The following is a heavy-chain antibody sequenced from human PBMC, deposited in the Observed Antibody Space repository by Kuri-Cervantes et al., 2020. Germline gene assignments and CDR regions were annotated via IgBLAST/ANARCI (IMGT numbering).Heavy chain of an antibody. J-gene: IGHJ3*01. CDR3: VREDSR. D-gene: IGHD2-15*01. V-gene: IGHV3-23*01. CDR2: IRASGSNT. CDR1: GFTFSSFD. Sequence: GESLKISCAASGFTFSSFDMSWVRQAPGKGLEWVSGIRASGSNTYYAASVKGRFTISRDNSKNTLYLQMNSLRAEDTAVYYCVREDSRWGQGTMGTVSS.